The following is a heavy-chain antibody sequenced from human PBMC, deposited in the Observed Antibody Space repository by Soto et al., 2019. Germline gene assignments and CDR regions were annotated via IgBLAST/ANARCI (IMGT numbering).Heavy chain of an antibody. CDR1: GFSLSTSGVG. Sequence: QITLKESGPPLVKPTQTLTLTCTFSGFSLSTSGVGVGWIRQPPGKALEWLALIYWDDDKRYSPSLKSRLTITKDTSKNQVVLTMTNMDPVDTATYYGAPRRPGGYCSGGSCYPNWFDPWGQGTLVTVSS. V-gene: IGHV2-5*02. CDR3: APRRPGGYCSGGSCYPNWFDP. CDR2: IYWDDDK. J-gene: IGHJ5*02. D-gene: IGHD2-15*01.